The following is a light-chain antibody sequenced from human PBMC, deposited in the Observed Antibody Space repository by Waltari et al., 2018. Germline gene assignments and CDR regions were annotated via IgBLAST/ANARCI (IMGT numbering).Light chain of an antibody. CDR3: QHYHNWPPIT. CDR1: QSISTT. Sequence: EIVMTQSPATLSVSPGERATLSCRASQSISTTLAWYQQEPGQAPRLLIYGASTRATGFPARFSGSGFGTEFTLTISSLRSEDFAVYYCQHYHNWPPITFGQGTRLEIK. V-gene: IGKV3-15*01. J-gene: IGKJ5*01. CDR2: GAS.